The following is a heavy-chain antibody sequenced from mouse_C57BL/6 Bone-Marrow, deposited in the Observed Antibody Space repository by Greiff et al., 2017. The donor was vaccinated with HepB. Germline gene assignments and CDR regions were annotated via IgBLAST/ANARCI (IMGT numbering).Heavy chain of an antibody. CDR1: GYTFTDYY. CDR3: TYDYDPGFAY. J-gene: IGHJ3*01. V-gene: IGHV1-77*01. CDR2: IGPGSGTT. Sequence: VKLMESGAELVKPGASVKISCKASGYTFTDYYINWVKQRSGQGLEWIGKIGPGSGTTYYNEKFKGKATLTADKSSSTAYMQLSSLTSDDSAVYFGTYDYDPGFAYWGQGTLVTVSA. D-gene: IGHD2-4*01.